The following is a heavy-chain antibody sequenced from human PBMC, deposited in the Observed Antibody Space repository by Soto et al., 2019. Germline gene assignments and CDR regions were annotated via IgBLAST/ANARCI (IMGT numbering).Heavy chain of an antibody. CDR3: ARREFGGDGFDI. D-gene: IGHD2-15*01. Sequence: GESLKISCQGSGNSFTRSWIGWVRQMPGKGLECMGIIYPADSDTRYSPSIQGQVTISADKSTSTAYLQWSSLKASDTAIYFCARREFGGDGFDIWGQGTMVTVSS. CDR1: GNSFTRSW. CDR2: IYPADSDT. J-gene: IGHJ3*02. V-gene: IGHV5-51*01.